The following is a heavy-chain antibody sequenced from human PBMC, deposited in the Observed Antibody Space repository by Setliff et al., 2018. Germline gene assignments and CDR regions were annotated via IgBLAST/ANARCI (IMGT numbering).Heavy chain of an antibody. V-gene: IGHV3-23*01. D-gene: IGHD1-26*01. CDR2: ISGDGDST. CDR1: GFTFTNYA. Sequence: GGSLRLSCAASGFTFTNYAMNWVRQAPGKGLEWVSTISGDGDSTYYADSVMGRFTISRDNSKNSLYLQLNSLRVEDTAVYYCAKDGMGPTYTYFFDFWGQGSQVTVSS. J-gene: IGHJ4*02. CDR3: AKDGMGPTYTYFFDF.